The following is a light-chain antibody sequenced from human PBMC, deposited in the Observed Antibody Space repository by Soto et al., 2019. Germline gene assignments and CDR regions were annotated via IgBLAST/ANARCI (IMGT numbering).Light chain of an antibody. J-gene: IGKJ1*01. CDR3: QRYDKLPPT. V-gene: IGKV3-15*01. Sequence: ILITQSPATLSVSPGERATLSCRASQSVSSYLAWYQRKPCQAPRLRISDASTRATGVPARVSGSGSGTEFPLTISSLQSEDFAVYCCQRYDKLPPTVVRGIKVEIK. CDR1: QSVSSY. CDR2: DAS.